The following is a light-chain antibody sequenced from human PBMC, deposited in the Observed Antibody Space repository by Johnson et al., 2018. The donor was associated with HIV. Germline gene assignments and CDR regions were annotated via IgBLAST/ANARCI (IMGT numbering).Light chain of an antibody. CDR3: GTWDNSLSAGGV. V-gene: IGLV1-51*01. J-gene: IGLJ1*01. CDR2: DNN. CDR1: SSNIGKNY. Sequence: SVLTQPPSVSAAPGQMVSISCSGSSSNIGKNYVSWYQQLPGTAPKLLIYDNNKRPSGIPDRFSGSKSGTSATLGITGLQTGDEADYYCGTWDNSLSAGGVFGTGTKVTVL.